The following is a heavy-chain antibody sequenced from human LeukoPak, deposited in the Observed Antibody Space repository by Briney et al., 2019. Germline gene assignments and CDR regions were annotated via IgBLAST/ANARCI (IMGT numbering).Heavy chain of an antibody. D-gene: IGHD2-15*01. CDR3: ARDNCSGGSCYDGVDY. V-gene: IGHV1-8*03. Sequence: ASVKVSCKASGYTFTSYDINWVRQATGQGLEWMGWMNPNSGNTGYAQKFQGRVTITRNTSISTAYMELSSLRSEDTAVYYCARDNCSGGSCYDGVDYWGQGTLVTVSS. CDR1: GYTFTSYD. J-gene: IGHJ4*02. CDR2: MNPNSGNT.